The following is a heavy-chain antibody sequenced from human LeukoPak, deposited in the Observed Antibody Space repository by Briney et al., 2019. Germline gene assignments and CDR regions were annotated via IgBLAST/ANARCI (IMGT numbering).Heavy chain of an antibody. CDR1: GFTFSSYG. J-gene: IGHJ4*02. Sequence: GGSLRLTCAASGFTFSSYGMHWVRQAPGKGLEWVAFIRYDGSNKYYADSVKGRFTISRDNSKNTLYLQMNSLRAEDTAVYYCANGGHYYDSSGYFDYWGQGTLVTVSS. D-gene: IGHD3-22*01. CDR2: IRYDGSNK. V-gene: IGHV3-30*02. CDR3: ANGGHYYDSSGYFDY.